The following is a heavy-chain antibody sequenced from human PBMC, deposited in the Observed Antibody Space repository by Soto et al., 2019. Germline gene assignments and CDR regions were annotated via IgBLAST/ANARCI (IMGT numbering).Heavy chain of an antibody. D-gene: IGHD4-17*01. V-gene: IGHV1-8*01. CDR2: VSPENRNA. Sequence: QVQVVQSRAEVKKPGASVKVSCKTSGYTFTEYDINWVRQAPGQGLEYMGWVSPENRNAGYAPQFRGRVSLTADTSINTAYLELTTLTYADTAVYYCAVTTGYWGQGTMVTVSS. J-gene: IGHJ4*02. CDR3: AVTTGY. CDR1: GYTFTEYD.